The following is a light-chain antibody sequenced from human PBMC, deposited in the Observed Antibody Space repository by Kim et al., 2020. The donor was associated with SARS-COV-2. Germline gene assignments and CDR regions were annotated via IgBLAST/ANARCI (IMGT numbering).Light chain of an antibody. Sequence: EIVLTPSPGTLSLSPGERATLSCRASQSVASNHLAWFQQKPGQAPRLLIYGTSSRATGIPDRFSASESGTDFTLTISRLEPEDFAVYYCQQYDRSPYTFGQGTKLEIK. CDR1: QSVASNH. V-gene: IGKV3-20*01. CDR3: QQYDRSPYT. CDR2: GTS. J-gene: IGKJ2*01.